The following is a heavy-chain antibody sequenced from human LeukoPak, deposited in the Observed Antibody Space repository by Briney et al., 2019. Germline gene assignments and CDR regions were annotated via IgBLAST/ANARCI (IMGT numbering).Heavy chain of an antibody. D-gene: IGHD3-10*01. CDR2: IWYDGSNL. Sequence: GGSLRLSCAASGFPFSSYGMHWVRQAPGKGLEWVALIWYDGSNLYYADSVKGRFTISKDSSKNTLYLHMNSLRAEDTAVYYCARDRNYYGSGSPSLDAFDIWGQGTMVTVSS. J-gene: IGHJ3*02. CDR1: GFPFSSYG. CDR3: ARDRNYYGSGSPSLDAFDI. V-gene: IGHV3-33*01.